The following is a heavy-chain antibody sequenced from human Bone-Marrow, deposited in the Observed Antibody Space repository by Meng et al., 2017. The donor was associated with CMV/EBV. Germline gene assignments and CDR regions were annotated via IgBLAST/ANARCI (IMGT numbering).Heavy chain of an antibody. CDR3: AKDRGHIQL. V-gene: IGHV3-53*01. CDR1: GFTVSSNY. Sequence: GESLKISWAASGFTVSSNYMSWVRQAPGKGLEWVSVIYSGGSTYYADSVKGRFTISRDNSKNAPYLQMNSMRAKDTAVYYCAKDRGHIQLWGQGTLVTVYS. J-gene: IGHJ1*01. CDR2: IYSGGST.